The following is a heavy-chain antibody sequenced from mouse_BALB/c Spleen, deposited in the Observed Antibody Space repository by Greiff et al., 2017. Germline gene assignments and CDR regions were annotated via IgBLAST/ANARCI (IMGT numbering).Heavy chain of an antibody. D-gene: IGHD2-1*01. CDR1: GFNIKDTY. CDR3: AREPYGNYFDY. CDR2: IDPANGNT. V-gene: IGHV14-3*02. J-gene: IGHJ2*01. Sequence: VQLKESGAELVKPGASVKLSCTASGFNIKDTYMHWVKQRPEQGLEWIGRIDPANGNTKYDPKFQGKATITADTSSNTAYLQLSSLTSEDTAVYYCAREPYGNYFDYWGQGTTLTVSS.